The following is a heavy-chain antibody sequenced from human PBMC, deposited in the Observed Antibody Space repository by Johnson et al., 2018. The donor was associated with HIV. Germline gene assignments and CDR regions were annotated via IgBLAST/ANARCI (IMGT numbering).Heavy chain of an antibody. D-gene: IGHD7-27*01. Sequence: QVQLVESGGGLIQRGGSLRLSCAASGFTVSSNYMSWVRQAPGKGLEWVAVISYDGSNKYYADSVKGRFTISRDNSKNTLYLQMNSLRAEDTAVYYCASSWGNAFDIWGQGTMVTVSS. CDR3: ASSWGNAFDI. CDR2: ISYDGSNK. V-gene: IGHV3-30*03. J-gene: IGHJ3*02. CDR1: GFTVSSNY.